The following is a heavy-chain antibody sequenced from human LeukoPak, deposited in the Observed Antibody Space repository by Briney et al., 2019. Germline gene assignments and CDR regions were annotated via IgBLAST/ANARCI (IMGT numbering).Heavy chain of an antibody. CDR1: GFTFSHYG. CDR3: ARAAWSGYLGTYYFDY. CDR2: MWSDGTKK. D-gene: IGHD3-3*01. V-gene: IGHV3-33*01. Sequence: PGRSLRLSCAASGFTFSHYGMHWVRQAPGKGLEWVAVMWSDGTKKYCADSVKGRFTVSRDTSKHTLYLQMSSLRAEDTAVYYCARAAWSGYLGTYYFDYWGQGTLVTVSS. J-gene: IGHJ4*02.